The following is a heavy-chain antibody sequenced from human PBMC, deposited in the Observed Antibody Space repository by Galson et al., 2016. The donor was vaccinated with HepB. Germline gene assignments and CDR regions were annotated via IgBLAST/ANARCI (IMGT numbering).Heavy chain of an antibody. V-gene: IGHV5-51*01. CDR2: IYPGDSDT. D-gene: IGHD3-22*01. J-gene: IGHJ6*02. CDR1: GYSFTSYW. CDR3: ARRGYYDSSGYYGYYYYGMDV. Sequence: QSGAEVKKPGESLKISCKGSGYSFTSYWIGWVRQMPGKGLERMGIIYPGDSDTRYSPSFQGQVTISADKSISTAYLQWSSLKASDTAMYYCARRGYYDSSGYYGYYYYGMDVWGQGTTVTVSS.